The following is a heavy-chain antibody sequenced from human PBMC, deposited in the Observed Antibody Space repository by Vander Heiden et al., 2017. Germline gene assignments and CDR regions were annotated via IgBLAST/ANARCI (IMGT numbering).Heavy chain of an antibody. CDR1: GGSFSDYY. CDR3: AASPKLTYYYASESYYNPIY. Sequence: QVHLQQWGAGLLKPSETLSLTCAIYGGSFSDYYCSWIRQAPGKGLEWIGEINHSGGTNSNPSLKSRVTMSIDTSKNQFSLRLSSVTAADTAVYYCAASPKLTYYYASESYYNPIYWGQGTLVPVSS. V-gene: IGHV4-34*01. CDR2: INHSGGT. D-gene: IGHD3-10*01. J-gene: IGHJ4*02.